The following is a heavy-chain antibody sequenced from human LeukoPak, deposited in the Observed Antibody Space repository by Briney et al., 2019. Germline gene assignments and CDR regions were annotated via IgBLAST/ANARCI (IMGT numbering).Heavy chain of an antibody. CDR2: TNEAGNVN. J-gene: IGHJ6*03. V-gene: IGHV3-7*01. CDR1: GFIFKNYW. Sequence: GGSLRLSCAASGFIFKNYWMTWVRQAPGRGLEWVANTNEAGNVNNYMGSVKGRFTISRDNAKNSLYLQMNSLRAEDTAVYYCARARFETTVTTLVRKKDYYYYNMDVWGKGTTVTVSS. CDR3: ARARFETTVTTLVRKKDYYYYNMDV. D-gene: IGHD4-17*01.